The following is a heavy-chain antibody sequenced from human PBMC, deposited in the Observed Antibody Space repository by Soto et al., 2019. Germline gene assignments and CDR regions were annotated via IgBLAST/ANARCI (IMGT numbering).Heavy chain of an antibody. CDR3: ARGVDV. Sequence: QVQLQESGPGLVKPSQTLSLTCTVSGGSISSGGYHWSWIRQHPGKGLEWIGYIYYSGSTDYNPSLKSRVSIPVDPPNNQCSLKLSSVTAAATAVDYCARGVDVWGQGTTVTVSS. V-gene: IGHV4-31*03. CDR1: GGSISSGGYH. CDR2: IYYSGST. J-gene: IGHJ6*02.